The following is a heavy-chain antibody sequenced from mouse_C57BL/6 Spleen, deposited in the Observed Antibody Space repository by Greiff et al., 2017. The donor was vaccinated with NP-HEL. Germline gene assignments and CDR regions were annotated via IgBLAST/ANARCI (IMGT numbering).Heavy chain of an antibody. CDR3: ARFAHYYYGSRDYYAMDY. V-gene: IGHV1-82*01. J-gene: IGHJ4*01. CDR1: GYAFSSSW. CDR2: IYPGDGDT. Sequence: VQRVESGPELVKPGASVKISCKASGYAFSSSWMNWVTQRPGKGLAWICRIYPGDGDTNYNGKFKGKATLTADKSSSTAYMQLSSLTSEDSAVYFCARFAHYYYGSRDYYAMDYWGQGTSVTVSS. D-gene: IGHD1-1*01.